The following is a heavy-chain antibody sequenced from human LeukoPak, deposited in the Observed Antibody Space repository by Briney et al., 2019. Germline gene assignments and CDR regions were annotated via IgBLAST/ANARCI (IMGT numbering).Heavy chain of an antibody. D-gene: IGHD3-22*01. CDR1: GYSFTNYW. Sequence: GESLKTSCQASGYSFTNYWIGWVRQMPGKGLEWMGIIYPGDSDTRYSPSFQGQVTISDDKSIRTAYLQWSSLKASDTAMYYCARTNSLYYYDSSGPYDNFDYWGQGTLVTVSS. J-gene: IGHJ4*02. CDR2: IYPGDSDT. CDR3: ARTNSLYYYDSSGPYDNFDY. V-gene: IGHV5-51*01.